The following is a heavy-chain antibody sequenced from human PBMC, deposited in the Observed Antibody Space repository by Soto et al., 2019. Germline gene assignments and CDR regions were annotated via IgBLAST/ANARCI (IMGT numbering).Heavy chain of an antibody. CDR2: ISYDGSNK. CDR3: AKDVVVGATPGLGDYYYYYGMDV. D-gene: IGHD1-26*01. Sequence: GGSLRLSGSASGFTFSSHGKPQVRQAPGKGLESVAAISYDGSNKYYADSVKGRFTISRDNSKNTLYLQMNSLRAEDTAVYYCAKDVVVGATPGLGDYYYYYGMDVWGQGTTVTVSS. J-gene: IGHJ6*02. V-gene: IGHV3-30*18. CDR1: GFTFSSHG.